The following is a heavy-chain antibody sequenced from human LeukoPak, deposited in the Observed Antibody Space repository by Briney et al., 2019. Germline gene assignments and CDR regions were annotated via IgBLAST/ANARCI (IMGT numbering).Heavy chain of an antibody. CDR1: GYTFTSYY. CDR3: ARDRGGVVVAVGSYYYYGMDV. V-gene: IGHV1-46*01. J-gene: IGHJ6*02. CDR2: INPSGGST. D-gene: IGHD2-15*01. Sequence: ASVKVSCKASGYTFTSYYMHWVRQAPGQGLEWMGIINPSGGSTSYAQKFQGRVTMTRDTSTSTVYMELSSLRSEDTAVYYCARDRGGVVVAVGSYYYYGMDVWGQGTTVTVSS.